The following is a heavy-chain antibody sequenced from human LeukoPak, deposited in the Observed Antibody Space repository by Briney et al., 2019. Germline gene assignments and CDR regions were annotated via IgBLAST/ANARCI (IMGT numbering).Heavy chain of an antibody. V-gene: IGHV4-59*01. J-gene: IGHJ4*02. CDR1: GGSISNYY. CDR2: IHNSGST. CDR3: ARGGGWGNWNDAVDY. D-gene: IGHD1-1*01. Sequence: SETLSLTCTVSGGSISNYYWSWIRQTPGKGLEWIGYIHNSGSTKYNPSLKSPVSISVDTSKNQFSLKVNSVTAADTAVYYCARGGGWGNWNDAVDYWGQGTLVTVSS.